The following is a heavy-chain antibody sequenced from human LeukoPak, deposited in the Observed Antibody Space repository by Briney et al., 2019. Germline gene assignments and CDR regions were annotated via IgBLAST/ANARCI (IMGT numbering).Heavy chain of an antibody. V-gene: IGHV3-21*01. D-gene: IGHD3-22*01. J-gene: IGHJ4*02. CDR3: ARRTWRDYYDSSGYPFDY. CDR2: ISSSSSYI. Sequence: GGSLRLSCAASGFTFSSYSMNWVRQAPGKGLEWVSSISSSSSYIYYADSVKGRFTISRDNAKNSLYLQMNSLRAEDTAVYYCARRTWRDYYDSSGYPFDYWGQGTLVTVSS. CDR1: GFTFSSYS.